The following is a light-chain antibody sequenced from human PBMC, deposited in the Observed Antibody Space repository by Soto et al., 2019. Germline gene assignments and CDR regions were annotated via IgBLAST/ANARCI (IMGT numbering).Light chain of an antibody. V-gene: IGKV3-15*01. CDR3: QQYNNWPPWT. Sequence: EILMTQSPATLSVCQGERATLSCRASQSVSSNLAWYQQKPGQAPRLLIYGASTRATGIPARFSGSGSGTAFTLSISSLQSEDSAVYYCQQYNNWPPWTFGQGTKVEIK. CDR1: QSVSSN. CDR2: GAS. J-gene: IGKJ1*01.